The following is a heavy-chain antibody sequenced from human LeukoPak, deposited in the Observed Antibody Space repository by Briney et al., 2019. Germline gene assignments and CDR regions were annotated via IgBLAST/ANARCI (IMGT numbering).Heavy chain of an antibody. CDR3: AKGTTITSPFDY. Sequence: GGSLRLSCAASGFTFSAYYMSWIRQAPGKGLEWVSYISTTGSTIKYADSVKGRFTISRDNAKNSLFLHMNSLRAEDTAVYYCAKGTTITSPFDYWGQGTLVTISS. J-gene: IGHJ4*02. V-gene: IGHV3-11*01. CDR1: GFTFSAYY. CDR2: ISTTGSTI. D-gene: IGHD3-10*01.